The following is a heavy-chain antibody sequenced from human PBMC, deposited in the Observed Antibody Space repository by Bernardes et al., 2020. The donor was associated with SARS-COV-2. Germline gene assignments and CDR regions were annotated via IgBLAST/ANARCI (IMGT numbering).Heavy chain of an antibody. J-gene: IGHJ6*02. CDR2: IYYSGTT. D-gene: IGHD3-3*01. V-gene: IGHV4-59*01. Sequence: SETLSLTRTVSGGSISGFYWSWIRQPPGKGLEWIGYIYYSGTTNYNPSLKSRVTISVDTSKSQFSLKLSSVTAADTAVYYCARGLFGVVTYGMDVWGQGTTVTVSS. CDR3: ARGLFGVVTYGMDV. CDR1: GGSISGFY.